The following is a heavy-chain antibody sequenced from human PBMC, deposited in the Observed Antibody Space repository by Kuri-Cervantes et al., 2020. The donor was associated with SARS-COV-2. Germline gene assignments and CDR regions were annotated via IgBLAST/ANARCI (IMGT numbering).Heavy chain of an antibody. CDR2: IRSKAYGGTT. V-gene: IGHV3-49*04. J-gene: IGHJ3*02. Sequence: GESLKISCPASGFTFGDYAMSWVRQAPGKGLEWVGFIRSKAYGGTTEYAASVKGRFTISRDDSKSIAYLQMNSLKTEDTAVYYCARELTTAAFDIWGQGTMVTVSS. D-gene: IGHD2/OR15-2a*01. CDR1: GFTFGDYA. CDR3: ARELTTAAFDI.